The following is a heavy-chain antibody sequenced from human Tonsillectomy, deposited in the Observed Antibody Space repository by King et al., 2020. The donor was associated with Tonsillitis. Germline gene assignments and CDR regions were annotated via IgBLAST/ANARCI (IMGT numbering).Heavy chain of an antibody. D-gene: IGHD2-15*01. CDR3: ARESCCSGGNPLRDY. J-gene: IGHJ4*02. CDR1: GFTFTSYS. CDR2: ISSSSSTI. V-gene: IGHV3-48*01. Sequence: VQLVESGGGLVQPGGSLRLSCAASGFTFTSYSMNWVRQAPGKGLEWVSYISSSSSTIYYADSVKGRFTISRDNAENSLYLQMNSLRAEDTAVYYCARESCCSGGNPLRDYWGQGTLVTVSS.